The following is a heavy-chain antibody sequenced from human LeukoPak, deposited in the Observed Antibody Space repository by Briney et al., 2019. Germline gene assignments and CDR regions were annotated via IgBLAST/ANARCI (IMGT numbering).Heavy chain of an antibody. Sequence: PGRSLRLSCAASGFTFSSYAMHWVRQAPGKGLEWVAVISYDGSNKYYADSVKGRFTISRDNSKNTLYLQMNSLRAEDTAVYYCARDSLVVPAAILYGMDVWGQGTTVTVSS. J-gene: IGHJ6*02. D-gene: IGHD2-2*01. CDR1: GFTFSSYA. CDR3: ARDSLVVPAAILYGMDV. V-gene: IGHV3-30-3*01. CDR2: ISYDGSNK.